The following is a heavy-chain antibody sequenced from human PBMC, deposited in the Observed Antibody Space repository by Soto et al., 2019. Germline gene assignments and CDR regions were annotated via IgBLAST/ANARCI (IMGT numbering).Heavy chain of an antibody. J-gene: IGHJ6*02. CDR3: AKDTSTVGATTAYYGMDV. CDR2: ISWDGGST. V-gene: IGHV3-43*01. Sequence: DVQLVESGGVVVQPGGSLRLSCAASGFTFDDYTMHWVRQAPGKGLEWVSLISWDGGSTYYADSVKGRFTISRDNSKNSLYLQMNSLRTEDTALYCCAKDTSTVGATTAYYGMDVWGQGTTVTVSS. D-gene: IGHD1-26*01. CDR1: GFTFDDYT.